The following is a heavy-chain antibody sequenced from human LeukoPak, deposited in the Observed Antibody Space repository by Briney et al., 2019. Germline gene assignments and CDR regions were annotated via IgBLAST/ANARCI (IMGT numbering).Heavy chain of an antibody. Sequence: GGSLRLSCAASGFTFSNFWMSWVRQAPGKGLEWAANIKQDESEKYYVDSVKGRFTISRDNAKNSLYLQMNSLRAEDTAVYYCARFGISGTMDYWGQGTLVPVSS. D-gene: IGHD1-20*01. CDR2: IKQDESEK. V-gene: IGHV3-7*01. CDR3: ARFGISGTMDY. CDR1: GFTFSNFW. J-gene: IGHJ4*02.